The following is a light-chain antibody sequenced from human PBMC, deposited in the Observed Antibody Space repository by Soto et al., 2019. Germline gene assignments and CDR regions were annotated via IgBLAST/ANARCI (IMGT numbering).Light chain of an antibody. CDR1: QSITRY. CDR3: HQSHTPPLT. J-gene: IGKJ4*01. CDR2: DAS. Sequence: DIQMTQSPAPLSSSVGDRVTVTCRASQSITRYLNWYQQKPGNAPNLLIYDASNLQTGVPSRFSGSGSGTDFTLTISSLHPEDFATYFCHQSHTPPLTFGGGTKVEIK. V-gene: IGKV1-39*01.